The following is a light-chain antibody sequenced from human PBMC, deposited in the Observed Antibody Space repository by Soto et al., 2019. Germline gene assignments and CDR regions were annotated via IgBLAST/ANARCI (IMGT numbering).Light chain of an antibody. CDR3: HQDLRPPLT. V-gene: IGKV1-39*01. Sequence: DIQMTQSPSSLSASFGETFTLTCRASQSVDNYLKWYQQKTGKAPGLLIYAASTLQSGVPSRLSASGSGQDFTITISSLQPEDFATYYCHQDLRPPLTFGPVTKVAIK. J-gene: IGKJ3*01. CDR1: QSVDNY. CDR2: AAS.